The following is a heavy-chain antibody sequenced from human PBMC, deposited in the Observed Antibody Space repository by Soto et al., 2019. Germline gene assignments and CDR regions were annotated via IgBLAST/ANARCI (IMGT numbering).Heavy chain of an antibody. CDR3: ARDQTRDIVVVVAATPYGMDV. D-gene: IGHD2-15*01. V-gene: IGHV1-3*01. CDR1: GYTFTSYA. J-gene: IGHJ6*02. Sequence: ASVKVSCKASGYTFTSYAMHWVRQAPGQRLEWMGWINAGNGNTKYSQKFQGRVTITRDTSASTAYMELSSLRSEDTAVYYCARDQTRDIVVVVAATPYGMDVWGQGTTVTVSS. CDR2: INAGNGNT.